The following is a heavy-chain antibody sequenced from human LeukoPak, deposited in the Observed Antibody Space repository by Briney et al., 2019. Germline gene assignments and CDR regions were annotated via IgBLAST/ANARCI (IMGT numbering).Heavy chain of an antibody. CDR2: IYYSGST. CDR3: AGEAVAGTGIDY. V-gene: IGHV4-59*01. Sequence: PSETLSLTCTVSGGSISSYYWSWIRQPPGKGLEWIGYIYYSGSTNYNPSLKSRVTISVDTSKNQFSLKLSSVTAADTAVYYCAGEAVAGTGIDYWGQGTLVTVSS. CDR1: GGSISSYY. D-gene: IGHD6-19*01. J-gene: IGHJ4*02.